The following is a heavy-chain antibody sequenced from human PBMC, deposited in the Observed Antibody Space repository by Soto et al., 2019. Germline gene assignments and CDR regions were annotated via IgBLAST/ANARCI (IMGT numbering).Heavy chain of an antibody. CDR1: GYTFTGYY. V-gene: IGHV1-2*02. J-gene: IGHJ6*04. Sequence: ASVKVSCKASGYTFTGYYMHWVRQAPGQGLEWMGWINPNSGGTNYAQKFQGRVTMTRDTSISTAYMELSRLRSDDTAVYYCARELYITGTPNPHGMDVWGKGTTVT. D-gene: IGHD1-20*01. CDR2: INPNSGGT. CDR3: ARELYITGTPNPHGMDV.